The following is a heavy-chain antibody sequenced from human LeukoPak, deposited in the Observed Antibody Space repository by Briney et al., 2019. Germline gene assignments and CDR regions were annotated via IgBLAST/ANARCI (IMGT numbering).Heavy chain of an antibody. CDR3: ARDGAVATTRSYYGMDV. CDR2: IFPIFKTV. V-gene: IGHV1-69*13. CDR1: GGTFSTSA. J-gene: IGHJ6*02. D-gene: IGHD5-12*01. Sequence: SVKVSCKASGGTFSTSAISWVRQAPGQGLEWMGSIFPIFKTVNYAENFQGRVTITADESTSIAYMDLSSLRSEDTAMYYCARDGAVATTRSYYGMDVWGQGTTVTVSS.